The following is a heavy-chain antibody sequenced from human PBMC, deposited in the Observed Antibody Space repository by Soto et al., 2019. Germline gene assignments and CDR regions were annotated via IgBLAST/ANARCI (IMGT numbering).Heavy chain of an antibody. D-gene: IGHD3-10*01. V-gene: IGHV4-4*07. Sequence: PSETLSLTCTVSGGSISSYHWSWIRQPAGKGLEWIGRIYTSGSTNYNPSLKSRVTMSVDTSKNQFSLKLSSVTAADTAVYYCARGRASGSYYLLDYWGQGTLVTVSS. CDR1: GGSISSYH. CDR3: ARGRASGSYYLLDY. CDR2: IYTSGST. J-gene: IGHJ4*02.